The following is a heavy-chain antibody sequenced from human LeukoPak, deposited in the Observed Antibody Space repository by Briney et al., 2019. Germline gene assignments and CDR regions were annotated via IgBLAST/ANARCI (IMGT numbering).Heavy chain of an antibody. CDR3: AREIREYYYDSSGYYNYFDY. Sequence: ASVKVSCKASGYTFTSYYMHWVRQAPGQGLEWMGLINPSGGSTSYAQKFQGRVTMTRDMSTSTVYMELSSLRSEDTAVYYCAREIREYYYDSSGYYNYFDYWGQGTLVTVSS. CDR2: INPSGGST. V-gene: IGHV1-46*01. D-gene: IGHD3-22*01. J-gene: IGHJ4*02. CDR1: GYTFTSYY.